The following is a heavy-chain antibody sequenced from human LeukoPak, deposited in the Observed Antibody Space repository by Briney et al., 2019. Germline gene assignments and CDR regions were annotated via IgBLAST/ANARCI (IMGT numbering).Heavy chain of an antibody. CDR3: ARDLEIDYDILTGYYEPSPYYYGMDV. CDR1: GYTSTSYG. CDR2: ISAYNGNT. Sequence: ASVKVSCKASGYTSTSYGISWVRQAPGQGLEWMGWISAYNGNTNYAQKLQGRVTMTTDTSTSTAYMELRSLRSDDTAVYYCARDLEIDYDILTGYYEPSPYYYGMDVWGQGTTVTVSS. D-gene: IGHD3-9*01. V-gene: IGHV1-18*01. J-gene: IGHJ6*02.